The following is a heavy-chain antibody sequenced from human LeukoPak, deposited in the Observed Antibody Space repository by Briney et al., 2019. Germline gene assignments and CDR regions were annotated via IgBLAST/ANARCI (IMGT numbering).Heavy chain of an antibody. CDR3: VRDFLGESGAGGP. J-gene: IGHJ5*02. CDR1: GFIFSSYS. D-gene: IGHD3-10*01. Sequence: RPGGSLRLSCAASGFIFSSYSMNWVRQAPGKGLEGVSSINPAGTSTFHADSVKGRFTISRDNTENSLYMQMDSLRDEDTAVYYCVRDFLGESGAGGPWGQGTLVTVSS. V-gene: IGHV3-21*01. CDR2: INPAGTST.